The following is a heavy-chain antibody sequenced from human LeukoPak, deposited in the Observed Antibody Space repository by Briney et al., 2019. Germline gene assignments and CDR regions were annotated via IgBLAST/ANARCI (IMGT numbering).Heavy chain of an antibody. CDR3: ARDTITVTTPYFDY. V-gene: IGHV1-2*02. CDR2: INSDTGGA. CDR1: GYTFTGYY. Sequence: ASVTVSCKASGYTFTGYYIDWVRQAPGQGLEWMGWINSDTGGANYAQKFQDRVTMTRDTSTSTAYMELSSLRSDDTAFYYCARDTITVTTPYFDYWGQGTLVTVSS. D-gene: IGHD4-17*01. J-gene: IGHJ4*02.